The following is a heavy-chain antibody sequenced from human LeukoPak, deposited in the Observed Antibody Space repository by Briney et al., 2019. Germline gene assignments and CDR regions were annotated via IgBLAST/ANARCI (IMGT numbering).Heavy chain of an antibody. CDR2: ITGSGTTI. Sequence: GGSLRLSCAASGFIFSDYSMNWVRQAPGQGLEWLSYITGSGTTIYYADSVRGRFTISRDNAKNSLYLQMNSLKVEDTAVYYCARGSSFGSYWGQGTLVTVSS. CDR3: ARGSSFGSY. V-gene: IGHV3-48*01. D-gene: IGHD6-6*01. CDR1: GFIFSDYS. J-gene: IGHJ4*02.